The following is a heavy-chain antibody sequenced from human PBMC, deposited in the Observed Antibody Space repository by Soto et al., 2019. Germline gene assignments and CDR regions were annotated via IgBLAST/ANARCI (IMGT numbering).Heavy chain of an antibody. V-gene: IGHV3-21*01. CDR1: GFTFSSYS. CDR3: ARVGGGYQLLHAFDI. Sequence: GGSLRLSCAASGFTFSSYSMNWVRQSPGKGLEWVSSISSSSSYIYYADSVKGRFTISRDNAKNSLYLQMNSLRAEDTAVYYCARVGGGYQLLHAFDIWGQGTMVTVSS. J-gene: IGHJ3*02. CDR2: ISSSSSYI. D-gene: IGHD2-2*01.